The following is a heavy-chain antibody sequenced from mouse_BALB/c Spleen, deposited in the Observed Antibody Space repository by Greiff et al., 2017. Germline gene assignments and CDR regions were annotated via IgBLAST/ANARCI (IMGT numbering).Heavy chain of an antibody. CDR1: GYTFTSYV. CDR3: ARNYYGSSSYAMDY. D-gene: IGHD1-1*01. J-gene: IGHJ4*01. CDR2: INPYNDGT. Sequence: EVKLLESGPELVKPGASVKMSCKASGYTFTSYVMHWVKQKPGQGLEWIGYINPYNDGTKYNEKFKGKATLTSDKSSSTAYMELSSLTSEDSAVYYCARNYYGSSSYAMDYWGQGTSVTVSS. V-gene: IGHV1-14*01.